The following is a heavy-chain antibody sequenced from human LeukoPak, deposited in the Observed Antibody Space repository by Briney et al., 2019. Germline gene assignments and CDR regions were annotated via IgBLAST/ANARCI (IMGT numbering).Heavy chain of an antibody. D-gene: IGHD3-3*01. CDR1: GGSISSYY. CDR2: IYTSGST. Sequence: SETLSLTCTVSGGSISSYYWSWIRQPAGKGLEWIGRIYTSGSTNYNPSLKSRVTMSVDTSKNQFSLKLSSVTAADTAVYYCARPRDFWSGYYTQRRTGYFDYWGQGTLVTVSS. J-gene: IGHJ4*02. CDR3: ARPRDFWSGYYTQRRTGYFDY. V-gene: IGHV4-4*07.